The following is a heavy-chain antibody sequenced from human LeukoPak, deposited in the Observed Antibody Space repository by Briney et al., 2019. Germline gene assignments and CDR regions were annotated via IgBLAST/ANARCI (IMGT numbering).Heavy chain of an antibody. CDR1: GGSISSSSYY. CDR3: ARQSSDWSPDC. V-gene: IGHV4-39*01. D-gene: IGHD6-19*01. CDR2: IYYTGST. J-gene: IGHJ4*02. Sequence: SETLSLTCTVSGGSISSSSYYWGWIRQPPGKGLDWIGTIYYTGSTYYNPSLKSRVTISVDTSKNQFSLKLSSVTAADTAVYYCARQSSDWSPDCWGQGTLVTVSS.